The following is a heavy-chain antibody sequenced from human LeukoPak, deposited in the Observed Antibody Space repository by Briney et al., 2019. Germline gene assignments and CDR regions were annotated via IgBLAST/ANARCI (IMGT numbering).Heavy chain of an antibody. J-gene: IGHJ3*02. V-gene: IGHV3-48*03. CDR2: ISSSGSTI. CDR3: ARLPYDSSGYQISDAFDI. Sequence: GGSLRLSCAASGFTFSSYEMNWVRQAPGKGLEWVSYISSSGSTIYYADSVKGRFTISRDNAKNSLYLQMNSLRAEGTAVYYCARLPYDSSGYQISDAFDIWGQGTMVTVSS. CDR1: GFTFSSYE. D-gene: IGHD3-22*01.